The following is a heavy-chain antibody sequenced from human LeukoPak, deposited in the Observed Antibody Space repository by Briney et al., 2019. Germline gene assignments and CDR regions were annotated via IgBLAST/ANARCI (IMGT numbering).Heavy chain of an antibody. Sequence: SETLSLTCTVSGGSISSYYWSWIRQPPGKGLEWIGYIYYSGSTNYNASLKSRVTMSVDMSKNQFSLKLSSVTAADTAVYYCAREVSARDGSLGRPFDYWGQGTLVTVSS. V-gene: IGHV4-59*12. CDR3: AREVSARDGSLGRPFDY. J-gene: IGHJ4*02. CDR1: GGSISSYY. CDR2: IYYSGST. D-gene: IGHD5-24*01.